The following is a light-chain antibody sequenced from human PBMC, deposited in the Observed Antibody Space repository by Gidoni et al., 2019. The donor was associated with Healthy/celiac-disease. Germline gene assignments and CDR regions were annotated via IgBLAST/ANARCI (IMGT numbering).Light chain of an antibody. CDR3: QQYDNLPIP. CDR1: QDISNY. CDR2: DAS. V-gene: IGKV1-33*01. Sequence: DIQMTQSPSSLSASVGDRVTITCQASQDISNYLNWYQQKPVKAPKLLIYDASNLETGVPSRFSGSGSGTDFTFTISSLQPEDIATYYCQQYDNLPIPFGPATKVDIQ. J-gene: IGKJ3*01.